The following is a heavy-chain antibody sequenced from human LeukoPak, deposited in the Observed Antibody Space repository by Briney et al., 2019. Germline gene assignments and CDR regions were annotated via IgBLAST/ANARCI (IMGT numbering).Heavy chain of an antibody. J-gene: IGHJ4*02. CDR1: GFTFSSYG. Sequence: PGGSLRLSCAASGFTFSSYGMSWVRQAPGKGMEWVSGISASGGITYYADSVKGRFTISRDNSKSTLYLQMSSLRAEDTAVYYCAEGLRLGLSGFDYRGQGTLVTVSS. V-gene: IGHV3-23*01. D-gene: IGHD3-10*01. CDR3: AEGLRLGLSGFDY. CDR2: ISASGGIT.